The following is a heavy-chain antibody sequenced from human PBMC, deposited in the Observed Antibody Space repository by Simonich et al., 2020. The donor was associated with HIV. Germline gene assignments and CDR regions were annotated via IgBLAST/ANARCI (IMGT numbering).Heavy chain of an antibody. CDR1: GGYLSGYY. D-gene: IGHD2-2*01. J-gene: IGHJ4*02. V-gene: IGHV4-34*01. Sequence: QVQLQQWGAGLLQPSETLSLTCAVYGGYLSGYYWSWIRQPPGKGLEWIGEINHSGSTNYNPSLKSRVTISVDTSKNQFSLKLSSVTAADTAVYYCARGFYQRLYYFDYWGQGTLVTVSS. CDR3: ARGFYQRLYYFDY. CDR2: INHSGST.